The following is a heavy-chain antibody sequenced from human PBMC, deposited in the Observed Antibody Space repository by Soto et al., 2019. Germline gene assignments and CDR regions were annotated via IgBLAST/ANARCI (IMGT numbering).Heavy chain of an antibody. D-gene: IGHD2-15*01. J-gene: IGHJ6*02. Sequence: QMQLVQSGAEVKKPGSSVKVSCKASGGTFSSYAISWVRQAPGQGLEWMGGLIPIFGTANYAQKFQGRVTITADESTSTAYMELSSLRSEDTAVYYCARGDIVVGYWVLLYGMDVWGQGTTVTVSS. CDR3: ARGDIVVGYWVLLYGMDV. V-gene: IGHV1-69*01. CDR1: GGTFSSYA. CDR2: LIPIFGTA.